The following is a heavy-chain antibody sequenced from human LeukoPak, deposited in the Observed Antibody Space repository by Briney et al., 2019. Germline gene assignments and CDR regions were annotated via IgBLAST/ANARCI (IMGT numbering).Heavy chain of an antibody. CDR3: ARDLQIYCSSTSCYPFDY. CDR2: ILYDGSNK. D-gene: IGHD2-2*01. Sequence: GGSLRLSCAASGFTFSSYSMNWVRQAPGKGLEWVATILYDGSNKYYADSVKGRFTISRDNSKNTLYVQMNSLRAEDTAVYYCARDLQIYCSSTSCYPFDYWGQGTPVTVSS. J-gene: IGHJ4*02. CDR1: GFTFSSYS. V-gene: IGHV3-30*03.